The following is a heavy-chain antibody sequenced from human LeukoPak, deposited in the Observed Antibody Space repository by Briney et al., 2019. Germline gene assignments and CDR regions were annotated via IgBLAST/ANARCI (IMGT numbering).Heavy chain of an antibody. J-gene: IGHJ6*02. D-gene: IGHD4-17*01. CDR3: ARRVKDYGDYKYYYYGMDV. CDR1: GFTFSSYW. Sequence: PGGSLRLSCAASGFTFSSYWMSWVRQAPGKGLEWVANIKQDGSEKYYVDSVKGRFTISRDNAKNSLYLQMNSLRAEDTAVYYCARRVKDYGDYKYYYYGMDVWGQGTTVTVSS. V-gene: IGHV3-7*02. CDR2: IKQDGSEK.